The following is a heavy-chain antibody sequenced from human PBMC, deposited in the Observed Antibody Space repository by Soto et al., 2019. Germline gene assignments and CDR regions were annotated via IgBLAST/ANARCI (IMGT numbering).Heavy chain of an antibody. V-gene: IGHV3-30*18. CDR2: ISYDGSNK. D-gene: IGHD3-9*01. Sequence: HPGGSLRRSCAASGFTFSRYGMRWVRQAPGKGLEWVAVISYDGSNKYYADSVKGRFTISRDNSKNTLYLQMNSLRAEDTAVYYCAKDLDYDILTGYYLDDYWGQGTLVTVSS. CDR1: GFTFSRYG. CDR3: AKDLDYDILTGYYLDDY. J-gene: IGHJ4*02.